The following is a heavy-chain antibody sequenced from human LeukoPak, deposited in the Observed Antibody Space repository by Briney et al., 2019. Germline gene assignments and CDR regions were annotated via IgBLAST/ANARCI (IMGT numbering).Heavy chain of an antibody. CDR1: GFTFTSYG. J-gene: IGHJ4*02. CDR3: ARGVPIPATHPIDY. D-gene: IGHD3-10*01. Sequence: GGSLRLYCAASGFTFTSYGVHWVRQAPGKGLEWVAMIWYDGSHKKYADSVEGRFSISRDTSKNTLYLQMNSLRADDTAVYYCARGVPIPATHPIDYWGQGSLVTVSS. V-gene: IGHV3-33*03. CDR2: IWYDGSHK.